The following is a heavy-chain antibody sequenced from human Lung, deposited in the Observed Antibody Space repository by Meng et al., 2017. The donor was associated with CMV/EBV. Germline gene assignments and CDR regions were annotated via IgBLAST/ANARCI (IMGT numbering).Heavy chain of an antibody. CDR1: GDSITNHNW. Sequence: QVQLRAAGPALVQPPASLSPTCAVSGDSITNHNWWAWVRQPPGKGLEWIGEIPHRGSSAYNPSLKSRVSMSIDKSKNQFSLKLTSVTAADTAVYHCLRRSGGSVWGQGTLVTVSS. CDR2: IPHRGSS. V-gene: IGHV4-4*03. D-gene: IGHD3-10*01. CDR3: LRRSGGSV. J-gene: IGHJ1*01.